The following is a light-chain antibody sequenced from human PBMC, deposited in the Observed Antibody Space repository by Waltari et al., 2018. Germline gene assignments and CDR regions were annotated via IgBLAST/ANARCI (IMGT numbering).Light chain of an antibody. CDR2: GNN. CDR3: QSYDSSLSGAWV. Sequence: SVLTQPPSVSGAPGQRVTISCTGSSSNIGAGYDVHWFQQLPGTAPKLLIYGNNNRPSGVPDRFAGSKSGTSASLAISGLQAEDEADYHCQSYDSSLSGAWVFGGGTKLTVL. CDR1: SSNIGAGYD. V-gene: IGLV1-40*01. J-gene: IGLJ3*02.